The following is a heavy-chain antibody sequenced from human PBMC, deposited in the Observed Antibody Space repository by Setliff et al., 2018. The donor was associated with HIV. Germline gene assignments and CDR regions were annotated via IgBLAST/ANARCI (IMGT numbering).Heavy chain of an antibody. CDR1: GYTFTSYY. Sequence: ASVKVSCKASGYTFTSYYIHWVRQAPGQGLEWMGIINPGGGSTIYGQKFQGRVSMTRDTSTSTVYMELSSLTSADTAVYYCARDFPYSGSWYFDYWGQGTLVTVSS. CDR3: ARDFPYSGSWYFDY. V-gene: IGHV1-46*01. CDR2: INPGGGST. D-gene: IGHD6-13*01. J-gene: IGHJ4*02.